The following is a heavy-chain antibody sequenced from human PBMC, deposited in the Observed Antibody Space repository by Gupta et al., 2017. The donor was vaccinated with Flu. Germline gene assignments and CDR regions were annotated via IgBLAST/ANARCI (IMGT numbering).Heavy chain of an antibody. D-gene: IGHD4-17*01. Sequence: VQLVQSGAEVKKPGASVYVSCRASGYTSTVYVIHWLHQAPGQVPEWMDIINPSRGTTTDAQKFQGRVTMTRDASRNTVYMDLHNLTAQDTTIYYCAKGTQRGSGDESLRGFWSQGTLVTVSS. CDR2: INPSRGTT. V-gene: IGHV1-46*01. CDR3: AKGTQRGSGDESLRGF. J-gene: IGHJ1*01. CDR1: GYTSTVYV.